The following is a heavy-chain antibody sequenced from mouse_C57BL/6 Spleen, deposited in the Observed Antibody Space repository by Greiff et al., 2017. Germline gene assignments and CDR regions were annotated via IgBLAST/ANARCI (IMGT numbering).Heavy chain of an antibody. CDR3: ARNHYYGSSYDWYFDV. V-gene: IGHV3-6*01. J-gene: IGHJ1*03. D-gene: IGHD1-1*01. Sequence: VQLKESGPGLVKPSQSLSLTCSVTGYSITSGYYWNWIRQFPGNKLEWMGYISYDGSNNYNPSLKNRISITRDTSKNQFFLKLNSVTTEDTATYYGARNHYYGSSYDWYFDVWGTGTTVTVSS. CDR2: ISYDGSN. CDR1: GYSITSGYY.